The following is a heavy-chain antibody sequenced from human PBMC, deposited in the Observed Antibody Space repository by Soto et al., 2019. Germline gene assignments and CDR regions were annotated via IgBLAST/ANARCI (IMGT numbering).Heavy chain of an antibody. Sequence: QMQLVESGGGVVQPGTSLRLSCAASGFTFSNYAMHWVRQAPGKGLEWVTIIWYDGSDKNYGDSVKGRITISRDNSKNTLYLQMNSLRVEDTAVYYCARDSGGDYHNYYMDVWGKGTTVTVSS. CDR2: IWYDGSDK. D-gene: IGHD4-17*01. CDR1: GFTFSNYA. V-gene: IGHV3-33*01. J-gene: IGHJ6*03. CDR3: ARDSGGDYHNYYMDV.